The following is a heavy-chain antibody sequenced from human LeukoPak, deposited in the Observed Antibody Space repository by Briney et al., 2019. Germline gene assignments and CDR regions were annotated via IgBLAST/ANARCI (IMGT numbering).Heavy chain of an antibody. D-gene: IGHD4-23*01. CDR3: AREFDYGGKDYYYYMDV. Sequence: GGSLRLSCAASGFTFSSYSMNWVRQAPGKGLEGVSSISSSSSYIYYADSVKGRFTISRDNAKNSLYLQMNSLRAEDTAVYYCAREFDYGGKDYYYYMDVWGKGTTVTVSS. CDR2: ISSSSSYI. CDR1: GFTFSSYS. J-gene: IGHJ6*03. V-gene: IGHV3-21*01.